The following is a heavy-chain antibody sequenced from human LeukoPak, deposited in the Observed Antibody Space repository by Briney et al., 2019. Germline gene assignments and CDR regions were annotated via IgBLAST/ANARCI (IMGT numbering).Heavy chain of an antibody. D-gene: IGHD6-25*01. Sequence: SVQVSCQASGGTFSSYAISWVRQAPGQGLEWMGGIIPIFGTANYAQKFQGRVTITADKSTSTAYMELSSLRSEDTAVYYCANAAEPGYFDYWGQGTLVTVSS. CDR1: GGTFSSYA. V-gene: IGHV1-69*06. CDR2: IIPIFGTA. J-gene: IGHJ4*02. CDR3: ANAAEPGYFDY.